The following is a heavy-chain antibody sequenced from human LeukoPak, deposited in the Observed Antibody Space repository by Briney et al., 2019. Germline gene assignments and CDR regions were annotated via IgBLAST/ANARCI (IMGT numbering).Heavy chain of an antibody. CDR2: ISGSGSTI. J-gene: IGHJ6*03. CDR3: ARVVATIPSYYYYYYMDV. D-gene: IGHD5-12*01. CDR1: GFTFSDYY. Sequence: GGSLRLSCAASGFTFSDYYMSWIRQAPGKGLEWVSYISGSGSTIYYADSVKGRFTISRDNAKNSLYLQMNRLRAEDTAVYYCARVVATIPSYYYYYYMDVWGKGTTVTVSS. V-gene: IGHV3-11*01.